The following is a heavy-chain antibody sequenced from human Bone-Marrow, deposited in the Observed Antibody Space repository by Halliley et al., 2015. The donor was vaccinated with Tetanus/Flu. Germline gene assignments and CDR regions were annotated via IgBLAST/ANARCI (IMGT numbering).Heavy chain of an antibody. Sequence: LRLSCAVYGGSFSAYYWSWIRQPPGKGLEWIGEINHSGSTNYNPSLKSRVTISVDTSKNQFSLNLTSVTAADSAMYYCARLNLPSYYDFWSGGNYYYGLDVWGQGTTVTVSS. J-gene: IGHJ6*02. CDR3: ARLNLPSYYDFWSGGNYYYGLDV. D-gene: IGHD3-3*01. V-gene: IGHV4-34*01. CDR1: GGSFSAYY. CDR2: INHSGST.